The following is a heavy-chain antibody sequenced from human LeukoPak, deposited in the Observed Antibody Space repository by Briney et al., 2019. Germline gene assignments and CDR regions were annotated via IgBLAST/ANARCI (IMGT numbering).Heavy chain of an antibody. J-gene: IGHJ4*02. Sequence: GGSLRLSCAASGFTFSSYSMNWVRQAPGKGLEWVSSISSSSSYIYYADSVKGRFTISRDDPHNTLYLQMNSLRAEDTAVYFCARGGVDYYGSGTYYLMYYFDYWGQGALVTVPS. V-gene: IGHV3-21*04. CDR1: GFTFSSYS. CDR2: ISSSSSYI. D-gene: IGHD3-10*01. CDR3: ARGGVDYYGSGTYYLMYYFDY.